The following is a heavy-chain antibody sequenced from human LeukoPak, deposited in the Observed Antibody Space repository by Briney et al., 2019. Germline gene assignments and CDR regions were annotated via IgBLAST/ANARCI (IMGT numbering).Heavy chain of an antibody. CDR1: GGSISSGGYY. J-gene: IGHJ3*02. V-gene: IGHV4-31*03. D-gene: IGHD6-19*01. Sequence: SETLSLTCTVSGGSISSGGYYWSWIRQHPGKGLEWIGYNYYSGSTYYNPSLKSRVTISVDTSKNQFSLKLSSVTAADTAVYYCARPYSSGATDAFDIWGQGTMVTVSS. CDR3: ARPYSSGATDAFDI. CDR2: NYYSGST.